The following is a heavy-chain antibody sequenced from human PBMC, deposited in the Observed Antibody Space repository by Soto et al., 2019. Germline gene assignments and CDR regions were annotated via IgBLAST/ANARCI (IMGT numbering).Heavy chain of an antibody. V-gene: IGHV3-23*01. J-gene: IGHJ4*02. D-gene: IGHD3-10*01. Sequence: PGGSLRLSCAASGFTFSSYAMSWVRQAPGKGLEWVSTISGSGGSTYYADSVKGRFTISRDNSKNTLYLQMDGLRAEDAAVYYCAKHRMPGTTGEFDDYWGQGTLVTVSS. CDR1: GFTFSSYA. CDR3: AKHRMPGTTGEFDDY. CDR2: ISGSGGST.